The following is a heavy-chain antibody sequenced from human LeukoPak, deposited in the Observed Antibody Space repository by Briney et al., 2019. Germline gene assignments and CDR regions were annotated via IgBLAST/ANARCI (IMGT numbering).Heavy chain of an antibody. CDR3: ARDAYCSGGSCPFYGMDV. D-gene: IGHD2-15*01. V-gene: IGHV3-23*01. CDR1: GFTFSSYA. Sequence: GGSLRLSCAASGFTFSSYAMSWVRQAPGKGLEWVSAISGSGGSTYYADSVKGRFTISRDNSKNTLYLQMNSLRAEDTAVYYCARDAYCSGGSCPFYGMDVWGQGTTVTVSS. J-gene: IGHJ6*02. CDR2: ISGSGGST.